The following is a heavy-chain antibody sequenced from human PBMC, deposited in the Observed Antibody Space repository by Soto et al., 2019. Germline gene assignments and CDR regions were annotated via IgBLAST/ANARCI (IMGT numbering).Heavy chain of an antibody. CDR1: GFTFSSYS. V-gene: IGHV3-21*01. CDR3: ARDLAHDSSGYWAPDY. J-gene: IGHJ4*02. Sequence: LRLSCAASGFTFSSYSMNWVRQAPGKGLEWVSSISSSSSYIYYADSVEGRFTISRDNAKNSLYLQMNSLRAEDTAVYYCARDLAHDSSGYWAPDYWGQGTLVTVSS. D-gene: IGHD3-22*01. CDR2: ISSSSSYI.